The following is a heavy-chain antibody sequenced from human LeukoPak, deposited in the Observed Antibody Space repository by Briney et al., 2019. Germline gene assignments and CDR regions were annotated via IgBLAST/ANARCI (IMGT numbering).Heavy chain of an antibody. J-gene: IGHJ4*02. CDR3: ARRRRTAMVNRPFDY. V-gene: IGHV4-34*01. CDR2: INHSGST. Sequence: PSETLSLTCAVYGGSFSGYYWSWIRQPPGKGLEWIGEINHSGSTNYNPSLKSRVTISVDTSKNQSSLKLSSVAAADTAVYYCARRRRTAMVNRPFDYWGQGTLVTVSS. D-gene: IGHD5-18*01. CDR1: GGSFSGYY.